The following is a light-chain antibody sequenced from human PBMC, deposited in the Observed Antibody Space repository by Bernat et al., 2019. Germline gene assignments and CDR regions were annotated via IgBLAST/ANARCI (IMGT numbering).Light chain of an antibody. CDR3: QQYSSFRT. CDR1: QSVSSDY. CDR2: GAS. V-gene: IGKV3-20*01. Sequence: IVLTQSPGTLSLSPGERATLSCRASQSVSSDYLAWYLQKPGQSPRLLIYGASRRATGIPDRFSGSGSGTDFTLTVSRLEPEDFAVYYCQQYSSFRTFGKGNEWKLN. J-gene: IGKJ5*01.